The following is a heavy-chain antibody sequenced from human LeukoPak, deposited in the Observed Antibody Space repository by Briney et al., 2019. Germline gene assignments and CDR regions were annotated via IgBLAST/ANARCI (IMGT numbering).Heavy chain of an antibody. J-gene: IGHJ4*02. Sequence: PSETLSLTCTVSGGSVSSGSHYWSWIRQPPGKRLEWIGYINDSGGTSYNPSLKSRVTISVDASQNQFSLKLTSVTAADTAVYYCARAVVLYYFDYWGQGTLVTVSS. CDR1: GGSVSSGSHY. V-gene: IGHV4-61*01. CDR2: INDSGGT. CDR3: ARAVVLYYFDY. D-gene: IGHD3-22*01.